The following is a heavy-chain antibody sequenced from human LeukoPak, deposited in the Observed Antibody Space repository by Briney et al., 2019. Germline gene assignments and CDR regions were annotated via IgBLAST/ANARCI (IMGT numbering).Heavy chain of an antibody. CDR3: ARGDLAAAQFNWFDP. CDR1: GYTFSNYG. D-gene: IGHD6-13*01. Sequence: ASVKVSCNASGYTFSNYGITWVRQAPGQGLEWMGWINPKSGGSNHAQKFQGRVTMTRDTSISTAYMELSRLRSDDTAVYFCARGDLAAAQFNWFDPWGQGTLVTVSS. CDR2: INPKSGGS. J-gene: IGHJ5*02. V-gene: IGHV1-2*02.